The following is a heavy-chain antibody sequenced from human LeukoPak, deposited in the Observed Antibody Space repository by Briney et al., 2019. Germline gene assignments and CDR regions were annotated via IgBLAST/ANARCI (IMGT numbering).Heavy chain of an antibody. CDR2: IYTAGTT. CDR3: AKAAGASYYDILTGYPTVLDY. CDR1: GFTVSSNY. Sequence: GGSLRLSCAASGFTVSSNYMSWVRQAPGKGLEWVSHIYTAGTTFYADSVRGRFTISRDNSNNTLYLQMNSLRAEDTAVYYCAKAAGASYYDILTGYPTVLDYWGQGTLVTVSS. V-gene: IGHV3-53*05. D-gene: IGHD3-9*01. J-gene: IGHJ4*02.